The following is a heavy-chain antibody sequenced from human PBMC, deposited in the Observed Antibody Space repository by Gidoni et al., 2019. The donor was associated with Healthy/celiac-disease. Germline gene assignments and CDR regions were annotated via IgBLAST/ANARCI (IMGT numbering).Heavy chain of an antibody. V-gene: IGHV3-66*01. CDR3: AREGYYYDSSGYYNWFDP. Sequence: EVQLLESGGGLVQPGGSLRLSCAASGFPVRSNYMSWVRQAPGKGLEWVSVIYSGGSTYYADSVKGRFTISRDNSKNTLYLQMNSLRAEDTAVYYCAREGYYYDSSGYYNWFDPWGQGTLVTVSS. J-gene: IGHJ5*02. D-gene: IGHD3-22*01. CDR1: GFPVRSNY. CDR2: IYSGGST.